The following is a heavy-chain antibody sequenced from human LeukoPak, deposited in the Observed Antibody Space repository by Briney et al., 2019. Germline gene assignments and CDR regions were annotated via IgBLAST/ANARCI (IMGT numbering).Heavy chain of an antibody. Sequence: ASVKVSCKASGYTFSNYAIHWVRQAPGQRLEWMGWINGGNGNTEYSQNFQGRVTMTTDTSTSTAYMELRSLRSDDTAVYYCARIPNHKYYYDSSGYYHSVREAFDIWGQGTMVTVSS. CDR3: ARIPNHKYYYDSSGYYHSVREAFDI. J-gene: IGHJ3*02. CDR2: INGGNGNT. CDR1: GYTFSNYA. V-gene: IGHV1-3*01. D-gene: IGHD3-22*01.